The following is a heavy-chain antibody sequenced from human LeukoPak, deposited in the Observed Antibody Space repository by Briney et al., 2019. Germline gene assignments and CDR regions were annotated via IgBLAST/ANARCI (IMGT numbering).Heavy chain of an antibody. CDR2: INPNSGGT. D-gene: IGHD6-19*01. CDR1: GYTFTGYY. Sequence: ASVKVSCKASGYTFTGYYMHWVRQAPGQGLEWMGWINPNSGGTNYAQKFQGRVTMTRDTSISTAYMELSRLRSDDTAVYYCARGVYSSGWDFDYWGQGTLVTVSS. J-gene: IGHJ4*02. V-gene: IGHV1-2*02. CDR3: ARGVYSSGWDFDY.